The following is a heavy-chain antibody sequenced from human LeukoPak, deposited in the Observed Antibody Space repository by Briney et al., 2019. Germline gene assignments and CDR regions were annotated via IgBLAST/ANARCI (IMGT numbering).Heavy chain of an antibody. CDR2: IYYSGST. Sequence: PAETLSLTCTVSGGSISSSSYYWGWIRQPPGKGLECIGSIYYSGSTYYNPSLKSRVTISVDTSKNQFSLKLSSVTAADTAVYYCARELGYCGQGTLVTVSS. CDR1: GGSISSSSYY. CDR3: ARELGY. J-gene: IGHJ4*02. V-gene: IGHV4-39*07.